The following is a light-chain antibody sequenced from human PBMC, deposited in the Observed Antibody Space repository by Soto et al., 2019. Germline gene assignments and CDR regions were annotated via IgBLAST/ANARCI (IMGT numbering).Light chain of an antibody. V-gene: IGKV1-16*02. CDR2: AAS. Sequence: DIPMTQSPSSLSASVGDRVTITCRASQGVHNLLAWFQQKPGKAPKSLIYAASNLQSGVPSKFSGSGSGTDFTLTISSLQPEDFATYYCLQYSTYPLSFGGGTKVEIK. J-gene: IGKJ4*01. CDR3: LQYSTYPLS. CDR1: QGVHNL.